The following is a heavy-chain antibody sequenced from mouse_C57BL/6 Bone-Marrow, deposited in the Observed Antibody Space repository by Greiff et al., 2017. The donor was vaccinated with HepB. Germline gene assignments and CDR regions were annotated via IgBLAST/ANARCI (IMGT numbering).Heavy chain of an antibody. CDR2: IDPSDSET. V-gene: IGHV1-52*01. CDR1: GYTFTSYW. Sequence: VQLQQPGAELVRPGSSVKLSCKASGYTFTSYWMHWVKQRPIQGLEWIGNIDPSDSETHYNQKFKDKATLTVDKSSSTAYMQLSSLTSEDSAVYYCARGGGDYGAWFAYWGKGTLVTVAA. J-gene: IGHJ3*01. CDR3: ARGGGDYGAWFAY. D-gene: IGHD2-4*01.